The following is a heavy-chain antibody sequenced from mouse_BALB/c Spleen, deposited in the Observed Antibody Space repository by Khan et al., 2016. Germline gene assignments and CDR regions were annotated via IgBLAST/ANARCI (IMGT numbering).Heavy chain of an antibody. V-gene: IGHV1S135*01. J-gene: IGHJ3*01. CDR1: GYAFTTYN. CDR2: IDPYNGVS. Sequence: VQLQQSGPELVKPGASVKVSCKGSGYAFTTYNMYWVKQSHGKSLEWIGYIDPYNGVSSYNQKFKDKATLTVDKSSSTAYMHLNSLTSEDAADYYCARWDSNYVPFAYWGQGTLVTVTA. D-gene: IGHD2-5*01. CDR3: ARWDSNYVPFAY.